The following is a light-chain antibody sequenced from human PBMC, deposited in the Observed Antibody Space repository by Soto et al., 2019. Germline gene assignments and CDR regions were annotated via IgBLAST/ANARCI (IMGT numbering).Light chain of an antibody. V-gene: IGLV2-14*01. Sequence: QSALTQPASVSGSPGQSITISCTGTSSDVGGYNYVSWYQQHPGKAPKLMIYEVSNRPSGVSNRFSGSKSGNTASLTISGRQAEDEADYYCSAYTSSSNHYGCGTGTKLTVL. J-gene: IGLJ1*01. CDR2: EVS. CDR1: SSDVGGYNY. CDR3: SAYTSSSNHYG.